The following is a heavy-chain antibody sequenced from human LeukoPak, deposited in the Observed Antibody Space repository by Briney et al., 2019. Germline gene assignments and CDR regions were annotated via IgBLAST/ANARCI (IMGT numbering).Heavy chain of an antibody. Sequence: GGSLRLSCAASGFTFSSYAMSWVRQAPGKGLEWVSVISGSGGSTYYADSVKGRFTISRDNSKNTLYLQMNSLRAEDTAIYYCAKAVYDYVWGSSVDYWGQGTLVTVSS. J-gene: IGHJ4*02. CDR2: ISGSGGST. V-gene: IGHV3-23*01. D-gene: IGHD3-16*01. CDR1: GFTFSSYA. CDR3: AKAVYDYVWGSSVDY.